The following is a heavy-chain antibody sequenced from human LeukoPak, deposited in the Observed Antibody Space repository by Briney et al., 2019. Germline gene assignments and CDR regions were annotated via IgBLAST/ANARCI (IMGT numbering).Heavy chain of an antibody. CDR2: INHSGST. D-gene: IGHD6-19*01. Sequence: PSETLSLTCAVYGGSFSGYYWSWIRQPPGKGLEWIGEINHSGSTNYNPSLKSRVTISVDTSKNQFSLKLSSVTAADTAVYYCARHGGSSGWYEAYYYYGMDVWGQGTTVTVSS. CDR1: GGSFSGYY. V-gene: IGHV4-34*01. J-gene: IGHJ6*02. CDR3: ARHGGSSGWYEAYYYYGMDV.